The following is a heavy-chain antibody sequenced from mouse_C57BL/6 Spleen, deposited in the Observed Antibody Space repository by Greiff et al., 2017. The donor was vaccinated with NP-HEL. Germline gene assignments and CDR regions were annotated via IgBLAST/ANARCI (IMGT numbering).Heavy chain of an antibody. D-gene: IGHD2-4*01. CDR1: GFTFSSYG. CDR3: ARKDGLRRAMDY. V-gene: IGHV5-6*01. J-gene: IGHJ4*01. CDR2: ISSGGSYT. Sequence: EVHLVESGGDLVKPGGSLKLSCAASGFTFSSYGMSWVRQTPDKRLEWVATISSGGSYTYYPDSVKGRFTISRDNAKNTLYLQMSSLKSEDTAMDYCARKDGLRRAMDYWGQGTSVTVSS.